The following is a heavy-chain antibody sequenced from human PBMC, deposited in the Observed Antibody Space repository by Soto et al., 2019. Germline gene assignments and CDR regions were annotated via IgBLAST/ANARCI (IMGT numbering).Heavy chain of an antibody. D-gene: IGHD3-3*01. J-gene: IGHJ6*02. CDR1: GGSISSSNW. CDR3: ARFNGFWSGFSMYNYYGMDV. Sequence: QVQLQESGPGLVKASGTLSLTCAVSGGSISSSNWWSWVRQPPGKGLEWIGEIYYSGGINYNPSLKSRVTISVDKSKNRFSLNLTSVTAADTAVYYCARFNGFWSGFSMYNYYGMDVWGQGTTVSVSS. V-gene: IGHV4-4*02. CDR2: IYYSGGI.